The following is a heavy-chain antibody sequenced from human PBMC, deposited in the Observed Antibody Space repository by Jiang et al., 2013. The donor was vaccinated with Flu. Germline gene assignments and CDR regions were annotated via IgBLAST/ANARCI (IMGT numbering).Heavy chain of an antibody. CDR1: GFTFSSYG. D-gene: IGHD3-9*01. CDR3: ARNLRYFDWSFDY. V-gene: IGHV3-33*05. Sequence: LSCAASGFTFSSYGMHWVRQAPGKGLEWVAVISYDGSNKYYADSVKGRFTISRDNSKNTLYLQMNSLRAEDTAVYYCARNLRYFDWSFDYWGQGTLVTVSS. CDR2: ISYDGSNK. J-gene: IGHJ4*02.